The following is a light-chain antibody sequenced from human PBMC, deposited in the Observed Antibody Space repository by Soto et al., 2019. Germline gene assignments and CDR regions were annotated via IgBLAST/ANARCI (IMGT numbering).Light chain of an antibody. J-gene: IGKJ1*01. Sequence: DVVMTQSPLSLPVTLGQPASISCRSSQSLIHSDGDTYLNWFQQRPGQSPRRLIYKVSDRDSGVPDRFSGSGSGPDFTLKIIRVEAEDVGVYYCMQGTHWPWTFGQGTEVEI. CDR3: MQGTHWPWT. V-gene: IGKV2-30*02. CDR1: QSLIHSDGDTY. CDR2: KVS.